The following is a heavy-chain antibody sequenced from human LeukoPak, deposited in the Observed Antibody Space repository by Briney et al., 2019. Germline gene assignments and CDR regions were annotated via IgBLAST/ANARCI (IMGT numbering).Heavy chain of an antibody. CDR2: LRYDGSSK. Sequence: PGGSLRLSCAASGFTFSNSGMHWVRQAPGKGLEWVAFLRYDGSSKIYADSVKGRFTISRDNSKSTLYLQMNSLRVEDTAVYYCAKDCMYGGWGNAFDIWGQGTMVAVSS. D-gene: IGHD3-16*01. J-gene: IGHJ3*02. CDR1: GFTFSNSG. CDR3: AKDCMYGGWGNAFDI. V-gene: IGHV3-30*02.